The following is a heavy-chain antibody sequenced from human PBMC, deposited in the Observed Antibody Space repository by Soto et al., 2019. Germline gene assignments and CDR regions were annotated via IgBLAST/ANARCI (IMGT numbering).Heavy chain of an antibody. J-gene: IGHJ4*02. V-gene: IGHV3-23*01. Sequence: GGSLRLSCAASGCTFSSYAMSWVRQAPGKGLEWVSAISGSGGSTYYADSVKGRFTISRDNSKNTLYLQMNSLRAEDTAVYYCAKEGGLVTFWNAVFGDSWCQGNLLTVSS. CDR3: AKEGGLVTFWNAVFGDS. CDR2: ISGSGGST. D-gene: IGHD1-1*01. CDR1: GCTFSSYA.